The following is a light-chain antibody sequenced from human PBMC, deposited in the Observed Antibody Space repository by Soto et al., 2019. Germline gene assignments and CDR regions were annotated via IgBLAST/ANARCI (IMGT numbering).Light chain of an antibody. CDR1: QSISTW. CDR3: QQYNTYPLT. CDR2: KAS. V-gene: IGKV1-5*03. Sequence: DIQMTQSPSTLSASVGDRVTITCRASQSISTWLAWYQQKPGKAPKLLIYKASSLESGVPSRFSGSGSGNKFPLTISSLQPDDFSTYYCQQYNTYPLTFGGGTTVEIK. J-gene: IGKJ4*01.